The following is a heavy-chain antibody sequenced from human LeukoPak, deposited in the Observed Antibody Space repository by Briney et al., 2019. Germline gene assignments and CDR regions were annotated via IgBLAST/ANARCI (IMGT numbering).Heavy chain of an antibody. Sequence: SETLSLSCTVSGYSISSGYFWGWVRQPPGKGLEWIGSIYPGGTTYYSPSLKNRLTISVDTSKNQFSLKLRYVTAADTAVYYCARVGAAAGPEYFDYWGQGTLVTVSS. CDR2: IYPGGTT. CDR1: GYSISSGYF. CDR3: ARVGAAAGPEYFDY. D-gene: IGHD6-13*01. V-gene: IGHV4-38-2*02. J-gene: IGHJ4*02.